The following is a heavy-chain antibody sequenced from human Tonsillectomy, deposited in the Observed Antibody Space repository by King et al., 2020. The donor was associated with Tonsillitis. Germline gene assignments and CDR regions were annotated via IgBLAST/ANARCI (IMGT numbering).Heavy chain of an antibody. CDR2: ISYDETDR. V-gene: IGHV3-30-3*01. J-gene: IGHJ6*02. Sequence: VQLVESGGGVVQPGRSLTLSCAASGFTFRTYAMHWVRQAPGKGLEWVAIISYDETDRFYAGSVKGRFTTSRDNARNTLFLHMNSLRAEDTAVYYCAGRGRMTVAGQGRIYYGMDVWGQGTTVTVSS. CDR1: GFTFRTYA. CDR3: AGRGRMTVAGQGRIYYGMDV. D-gene: IGHD6-19*01.